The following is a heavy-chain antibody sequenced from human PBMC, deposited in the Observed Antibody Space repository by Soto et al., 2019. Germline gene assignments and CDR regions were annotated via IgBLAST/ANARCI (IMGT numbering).Heavy chain of an antibody. D-gene: IGHD2-8*01. V-gene: IGHV5-51*01. CDR2: IYPGDSDM. CDR3: ARAFCSNAVCSPYDAFDI. CDR1: GYSFSNYW. J-gene: IGHJ3*02. Sequence: RESLKISCKASGYSFSNYWIGWVRQMPGKGLEWLGIIYPGDSDMRYSPSFQGQVSISADKSINTAYLQWSSLKASDTAIYFCARAFCSNAVCSPYDAFDIWGQGTMVTVSS.